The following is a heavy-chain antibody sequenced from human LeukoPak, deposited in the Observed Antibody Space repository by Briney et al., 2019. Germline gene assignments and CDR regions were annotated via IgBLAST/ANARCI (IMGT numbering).Heavy chain of an antibody. CDR1: GYSFTSYG. CDR2: FHPGDSDT. J-gene: IGHJ4*02. D-gene: IGHD6-19*01. Sequence: GESLKISCKGSGYSFTSYGIGWVRQMPGKGLEWMGIFHPGDSDTRYSPSFQGQVTMSADKSITTAYLQWSSLKASDTAIYYCARLNSGWPLDYWGQGTLVTVSS. CDR3: ARLNSGWPLDY. V-gene: IGHV5-51*01.